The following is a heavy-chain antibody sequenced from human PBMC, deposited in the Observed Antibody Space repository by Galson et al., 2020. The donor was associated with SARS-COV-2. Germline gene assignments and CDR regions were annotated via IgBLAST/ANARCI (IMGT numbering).Heavy chain of an antibody. D-gene: IGHD1-26*01. CDR3: ARDSGRYRLLFAFDI. V-gene: IGHV1-2*02. J-gene: IGHJ3*02. CDR2: INPNSGGA. Sequence: ASVKVSCKASGYTFTGYYMHWVRQAPGQGLEWMGWINPNSGGAKYAQKFQGRVTMTRDTSISTAYMELSRLRSDDTAVYYCARDSGRYRLLFAFDIWGQGTMVTVSS. CDR1: GYTFTGYY.